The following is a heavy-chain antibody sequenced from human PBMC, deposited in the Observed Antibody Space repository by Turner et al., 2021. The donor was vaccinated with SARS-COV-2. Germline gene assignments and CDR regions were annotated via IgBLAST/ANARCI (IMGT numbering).Heavy chain of an antibody. Sequence: QEQLVQSGAEVKKPGASVKVSCKASGYSFSSYYIHWVRQAPEQGLEWMGRINPSGCSASYAQNFQGRVTITRDTSTSTVYMELSSLRSDDTAVYYCARDIVLVPAARSFAPWGQGTLVTVSS. CDR2: INPSGCSA. CDR1: GYSFSSYY. V-gene: IGHV1-46*01. J-gene: IGHJ5*02. D-gene: IGHD2-2*01. CDR3: ARDIVLVPAARSFAP.